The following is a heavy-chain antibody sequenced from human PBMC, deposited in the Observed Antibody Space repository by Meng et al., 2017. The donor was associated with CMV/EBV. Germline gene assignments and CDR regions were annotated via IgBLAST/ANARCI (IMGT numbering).Heavy chain of an antibody. J-gene: IGHJ6*02. CDR1: GGTFSSYA. D-gene: IGHD2-2*01. CDR2: IIPILGIA. V-gene: IGHV1-69*10. CDR3: ARDGGRYCSSTSCYYGMDV. Sequence: SVKVSCKASGGTFSSYAISWVRQAPGQGLEWMGGIIPILGIANYAQKFQGRVTMTRDTSISTAYMVLSRLRSDDTAVYYCARDGGRYCSSTSCYYGMDVWGQGTTVTVSS.